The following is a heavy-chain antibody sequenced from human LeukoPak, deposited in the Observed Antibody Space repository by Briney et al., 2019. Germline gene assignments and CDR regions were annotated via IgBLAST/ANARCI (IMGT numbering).Heavy chain of an antibody. J-gene: IGHJ4*02. D-gene: IGHD5-18*01. CDR1: GGSFSGYY. CDR2: INHSGST. CDR3: ALILADTAMVDYFDY. V-gene: IGHV4-34*01. Sequence: SETLSLTCAVYGGSFSGYYWSWIRQPPGKGLEWIGEINHSGSTNDNPSLKSRVTISVDTSKNQFSLKLSSVTAADTAVYYCALILADTAMVDYFDYWGQGTLVTVSS.